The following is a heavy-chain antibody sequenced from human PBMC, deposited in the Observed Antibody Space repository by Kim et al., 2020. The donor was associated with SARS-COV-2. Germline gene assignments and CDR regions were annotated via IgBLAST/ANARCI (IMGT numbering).Heavy chain of an antibody. Sequence: YADSVKGRFTISRDNSKNTLYLQMNSLRAEDTAVYYCAKTSETGSYGFDYWGQGTLVTVSS. J-gene: IGHJ4*02. D-gene: IGHD1-26*01. CDR3: AKTSETGSYGFDY. V-gene: IGHV3-33*06.